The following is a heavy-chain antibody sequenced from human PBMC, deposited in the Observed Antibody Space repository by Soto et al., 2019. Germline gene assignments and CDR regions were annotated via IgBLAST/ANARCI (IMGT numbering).Heavy chain of an antibody. J-gene: IGHJ5*02. CDR1: GDSINSYY. V-gene: IGHV4-59*01. D-gene: IGHD6-13*01. Sequence: PSETLSLTCTVSGDSINSYYYSWIRQPPGKGLEWIGYIYYSGTTNYNPSLKSRATMSLDKSKNQLSLKLTSVTAADTAVYYCARERPDGSRLDPWGQGTLVTVSS. CDR2: IYYSGTT. CDR3: ARERPDGSRLDP.